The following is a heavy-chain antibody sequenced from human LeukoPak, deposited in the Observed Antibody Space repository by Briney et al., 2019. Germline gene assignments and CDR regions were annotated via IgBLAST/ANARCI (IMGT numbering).Heavy chain of an antibody. CDR1: GVSVISGSYY. CDR3: VREHDWGDFDF. V-gene: IGHV4-61*01. Sequence: PSETLSLTCTVSGVSVISGSYYWSWIRQPPGKGLEWIGYVSHSGNTNYNPSLKSRVTISKDTSKNQFSLNLSSVTAADTAVYYCVREHDWGDFDFWGQGTLVTVSS. CDR2: VSHSGNT. D-gene: IGHD3-9*01. J-gene: IGHJ4*02.